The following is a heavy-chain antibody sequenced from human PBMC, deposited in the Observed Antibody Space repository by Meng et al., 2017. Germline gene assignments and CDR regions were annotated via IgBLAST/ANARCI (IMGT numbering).Heavy chain of an antibody. CDR3: ARYMVRGADDAFDI. V-gene: IGHV3-48*03. J-gene: IGHJ3*02. CDR1: GFTFSSYE. D-gene: IGHD3-10*01. CDR2: ISSSGSTI. Sequence: LSRTCAASGFTFSSYEMNWVRQAPGKGLEWVSYISSSGSTIYYADSVKGRFTISRDNAKNSLYLQMNSLRAEDTAVYYCARYMVRGADDAFDIWGQGTMVTVSS.